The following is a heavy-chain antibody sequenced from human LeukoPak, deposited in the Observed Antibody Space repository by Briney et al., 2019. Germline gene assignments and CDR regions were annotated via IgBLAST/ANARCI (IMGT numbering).Heavy chain of an antibody. CDR2: IYYSGSS. D-gene: IGHD1-26*01. CDR3: AREGARWEPSFSAFDI. J-gene: IGHJ3*02. V-gene: IGHV4-59*01. CDR1: GGSISGYY. Sequence: PSETLSLTCTVSGGSISGYYWSWIRQPPGKGLEWIGYIYYSGSSSYNPSLKSRVTISVDTSKNQFSLKLSSVTAADTAVYYCAREGARWEPSFSAFDIWGQGTMVTVSS.